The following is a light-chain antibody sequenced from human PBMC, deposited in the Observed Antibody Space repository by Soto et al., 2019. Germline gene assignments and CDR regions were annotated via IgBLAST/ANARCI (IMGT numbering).Light chain of an antibody. CDR3: QSYDSSLSVVV. CDR2: GNS. Sequence: QSVLTQPPSVSGAPGQRVTIPCTGGSSNIGAGYDVHWYHQLPGTAPKLLIYGNSNRPSGVPDRFSGSKSGTSASLAITGLQAEDEADYYCQSYDSSLSVVVFGGGTKLTVL. V-gene: IGLV1-40*01. CDR1: SSNIGAGYD. J-gene: IGLJ2*01.